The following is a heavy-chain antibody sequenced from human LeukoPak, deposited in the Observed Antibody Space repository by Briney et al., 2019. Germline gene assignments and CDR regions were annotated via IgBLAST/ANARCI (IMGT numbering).Heavy chain of an antibody. D-gene: IGHD5-12*01. CDR2: ISGSSGTT. J-gene: IGHJ3*02. CDR1: GFTFSTYD. V-gene: IGHV3-23*01. CDR3: AKGGSFSFDI. Sequence: GGSLRLSCAASGFTFSTYDMSWVRQTPGKGLEWVSGISGSSGTTYYADSVKGRFTISRDNSKNTLDLQMHSLRAEDTAVYFCAKGGSFSFDIWGQGTKVTVSS.